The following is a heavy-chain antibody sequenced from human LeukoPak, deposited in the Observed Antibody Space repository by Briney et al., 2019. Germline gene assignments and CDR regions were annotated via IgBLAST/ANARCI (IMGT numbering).Heavy chain of an antibody. Sequence: PGGTLRLSCAASRFTFSSYGMRWVRQAQGKGREWVSVIYSGGSTYYADSVKGRFTISRDRSKNTLYLQMNSLRAEDTAVYYCASTQRGDYFDYWGQGTLVTVSS. CDR2: IYSGGST. D-gene: IGHD2-15*01. V-gene: IGHV3-66*01. J-gene: IGHJ4*02. CDR1: RFTFSSYG. CDR3: ASTQRGDYFDY.